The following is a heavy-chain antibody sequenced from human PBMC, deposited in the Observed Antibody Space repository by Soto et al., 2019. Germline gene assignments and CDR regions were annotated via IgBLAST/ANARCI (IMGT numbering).Heavy chain of an antibody. CDR2: IYHSGST. J-gene: IGHJ4*02. CDR1: SGSISSSNW. CDR3: ARTRYSSGWYGVD. Sequence: PSETLSLTCAVSSGSISSSNWWSWVRQPPGKGLEWIGEIYHSGSTNYNPSLKSRVTISVDKSKNQFSLKLSSVTAADTAVYYCARTRYSSGWYGVDWGQGTLVTVSS. V-gene: IGHV4-4*02. D-gene: IGHD6-19*01.